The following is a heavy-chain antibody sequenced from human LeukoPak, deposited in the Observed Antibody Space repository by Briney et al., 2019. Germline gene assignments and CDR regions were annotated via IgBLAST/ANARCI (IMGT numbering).Heavy chain of an antibody. CDR1: GFTLNTYW. J-gene: IGHJ4*02. CDR2: MDQDGSTK. Sequence: GGSLRLSCVASGFTLNTYWMNWVRQAPGRGLEWVANMDQDGSTKQYVDSVKGRFTISRDNARNSVYLQMNSLRVEDTAVYYCARDPVEWELLLDCWGQGTLVTVSS. D-gene: IGHD1-26*01. CDR3: ARDPVEWELLLDC. V-gene: IGHV3-7*01.